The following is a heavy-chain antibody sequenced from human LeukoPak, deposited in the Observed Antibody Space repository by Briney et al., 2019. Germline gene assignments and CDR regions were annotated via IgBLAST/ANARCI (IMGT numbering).Heavy chain of an antibody. CDR3: ARSHYYGSGSLDP. V-gene: IGHV3-11*01. J-gene: IGHJ5*02. CDR2: ISSSGYTT. D-gene: IGHD3-10*01. Sequence: GGSLRLSCAASGFTFSDYYMSWIRQTPGKGLEWVSYISSSGYTTYHADSVKGRFTISRDNAKSSLYLQMNSLRAEDTAVYYCARSHYYGSGSLDPWGQGTLVTVSS. CDR1: GFTFSDYY.